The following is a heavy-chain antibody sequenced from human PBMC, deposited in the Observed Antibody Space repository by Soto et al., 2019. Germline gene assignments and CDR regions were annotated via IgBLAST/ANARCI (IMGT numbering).Heavy chain of an antibody. D-gene: IGHD2-8*01. CDR2: ITTSGVII. J-gene: IGHJ5*02. CDR1: GFTFSFYR. CDR3: ARDLGASCTNGVCSLHAMDA. Sequence: TVGSLRLSCSTSGFTFSFYRIKWVRQAPGKGLEWVSSITTSGVIIYYADSVKGRFTVSRDNAKNSLYLQMNSLRAEDTAVYYCARDLGASCTNGVCSLHAMDAGCQGPLVTFSP. V-gene: IGHV3-21*01.